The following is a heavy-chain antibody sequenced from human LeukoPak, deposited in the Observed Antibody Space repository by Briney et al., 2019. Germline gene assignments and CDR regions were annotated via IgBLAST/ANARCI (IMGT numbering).Heavy chain of an antibody. V-gene: IGHV3-30*02. CDR3: AKDITDGIAAAGPFDY. Sequence: GGSLRLSCAASGFTFSSYGMHWVRQAPGKGLEWVAFIRYDGSNKYYADSVKGRFTISRDNSKNTLYLQMNSLRAEDMALYYCAKDITDGIAAAGPFDYWGQGTLVTVSS. CDR2: IRYDGSNK. J-gene: IGHJ4*02. D-gene: IGHD6-13*01. CDR1: GFTFSSYG.